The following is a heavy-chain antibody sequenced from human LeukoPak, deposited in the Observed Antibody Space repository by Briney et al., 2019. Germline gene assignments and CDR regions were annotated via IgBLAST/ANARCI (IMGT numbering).Heavy chain of an antibody. V-gene: IGHV1-2*02. Sequence: ASVNVSCKASGYTFTGYYIHWVRQAPGQGLEWMAWINPNSGGTKYAQKFQGRVTMTRDTSISTAYMDLSSLRSDDTAVYYCARATPIVGTTKDAFDIWGQGTMVTVSS. CDR1: GYTFTGYY. D-gene: IGHD1-26*01. CDR3: ARATPIVGTTKDAFDI. J-gene: IGHJ3*02. CDR2: INPNSGGT.